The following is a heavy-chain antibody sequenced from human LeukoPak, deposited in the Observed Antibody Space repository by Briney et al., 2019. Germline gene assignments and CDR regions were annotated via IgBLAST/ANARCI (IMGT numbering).Heavy chain of an antibody. CDR1: GGSISSSSYY. CDR2: IYYSGST. CDR3: ARDLWEYNWNDEEDGYFDY. V-gene: IGHV4-39*07. D-gene: IGHD1-20*01. Sequence: PSETLSLTCTVSGGSISSSSYYWGWIRQPPGKGLEWIGSIYYSGSTYYNPSLKSRVTISVDTSKNQFSLKLSSVTAADTAVYYCARDLWEYNWNDEEDGYFDYWGQGTLVTVSS. J-gene: IGHJ4*02.